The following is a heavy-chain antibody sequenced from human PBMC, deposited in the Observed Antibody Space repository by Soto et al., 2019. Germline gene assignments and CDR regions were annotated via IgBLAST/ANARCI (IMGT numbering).Heavy chain of an antibody. CDR3: ARGYYDSSGYYGTLFDY. Sequence: GGSLRLSCAASGFTFSSYAMSWVRQAPGKGLEWVSAISGSGGSTYYADSVKGRFTISRDNSKNTLYLQMNSLRAEDTAVYYCARGYYDSSGYYGTLFDYWGQGTLVTVSS. CDR2: ISGSGGST. V-gene: IGHV3-23*01. D-gene: IGHD3-22*01. CDR1: GFTFSSYA. J-gene: IGHJ4*02.